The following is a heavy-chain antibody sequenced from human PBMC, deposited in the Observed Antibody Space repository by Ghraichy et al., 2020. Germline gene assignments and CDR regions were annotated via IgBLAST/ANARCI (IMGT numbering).Heavy chain of an antibody. CDR2: ISHSGST. CDR3: ARGSTSNWYYLADY. CDR1: GGSFSSSHW. D-gene: IGHD6-13*01. Sequence: SETLSLTCAVSGGSFSSSHWWSCVRQPPGKGLEWIGEISHSGSTNYNPSLKSRVIISVDKSKNHFSLKLSSVTAADTAVYYCARGSTSNWYYLADYWGQGTLVTVSS. V-gene: IGHV4-4*02. J-gene: IGHJ4*02.